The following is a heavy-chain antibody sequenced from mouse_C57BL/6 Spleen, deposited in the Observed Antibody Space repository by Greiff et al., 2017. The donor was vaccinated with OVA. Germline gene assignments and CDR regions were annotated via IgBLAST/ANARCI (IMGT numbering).Heavy chain of an antibody. J-gene: IGHJ2*01. Sequence: EVMLVESGGGLVKPGGSLKLSCAASGFTFSSYAMSWVRQTPEKRLEWVATISDGGSYTYYPDNVKGRFTISRDNAKNNLYLQMSHLKSEDTAMDYCAREGVYRSFDYWGQGTTLTVSS. V-gene: IGHV5-4*01. CDR2: ISDGGSYT. CDR3: AREGVYRSFDY. D-gene: IGHD1-3*01. CDR1: GFTFSSYA.